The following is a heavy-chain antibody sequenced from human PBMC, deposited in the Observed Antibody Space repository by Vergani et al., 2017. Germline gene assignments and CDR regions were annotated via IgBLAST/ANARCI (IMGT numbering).Heavy chain of an antibody. CDR2: IYYSGST. CDR3: ARGSHYDFWSGYYPYWYFDL. D-gene: IGHD3-3*01. Sequence: QLQLQESGPGLVKPSETLSLTCTVSGGSISSSSYYWGWIRQPPGKGLEWIGSIYYSGSTNYNPSLKSRVTISVDTSKNQFSLKLSSVTAADTAVYYCARGSHYDFWSGYYPYWYFDLWGRGTLVTVSS. V-gene: IGHV4-39*07. J-gene: IGHJ2*01. CDR1: GGSISSSSYY.